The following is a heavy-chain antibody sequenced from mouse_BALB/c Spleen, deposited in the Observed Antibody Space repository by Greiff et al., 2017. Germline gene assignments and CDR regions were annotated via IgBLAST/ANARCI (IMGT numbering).Heavy chain of an antibody. CDR2: IYPGDGDT. Sequence: QVQLQQSGAELVRPGSSVKISCKASGYAFSSYWMNWVKQRPGQGLEWIGQIYPGDGDTNYNGKFKGKATLTADKSSSTAYMQLSSLTSEDSAVYFCARGPSTVVAYYYAMDYWGQGTSVTVSS. CDR1: GYAFSSYW. D-gene: IGHD1-1*01. J-gene: IGHJ4*01. V-gene: IGHV1-80*01. CDR3: ARGPSTVVAYYYAMDY.